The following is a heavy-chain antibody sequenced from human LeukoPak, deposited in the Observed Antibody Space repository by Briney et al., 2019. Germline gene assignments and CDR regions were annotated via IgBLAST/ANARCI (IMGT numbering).Heavy chain of an antibody. D-gene: IGHD4-17*01. V-gene: IGHV3-7*01. CDR3: AKDWLWGDPRGDYTSGFDY. J-gene: IGHJ4*02. CDR2: IKQDGSEK. Sequence: GGSLRLSCAASGFTFSCYWMTWVRQAPGKGLEWVANIKQDGSEKYYVDSMEGRFTISRDNSKNTLFLQMNSLRDEDTALYYCAKDWLWGDPRGDYTSGFDYWGQGTLVTVSS. CDR1: GFTFSCYW.